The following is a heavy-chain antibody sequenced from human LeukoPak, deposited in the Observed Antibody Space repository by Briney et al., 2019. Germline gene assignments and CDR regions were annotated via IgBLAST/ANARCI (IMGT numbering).Heavy chain of an antibody. D-gene: IGHD2-15*01. CDR3: AQSLGSGNWVGNWFDP. Sequence: SYTLSLNGNVSGGFNSSSSHSASLIRHPPPTGLECTGTIYYTGRTYYNPSLESRLTISVDTSKNQFSLKLTSVTAADTAIYYCAQSLGSGNWVGNWFDPWGQGTLVTVSS. CDR1: GGFNSSSSHS. J-gene: IGHJ5*02. V-gene: IGHV4-39*01. CDR2: IYYTGRT.